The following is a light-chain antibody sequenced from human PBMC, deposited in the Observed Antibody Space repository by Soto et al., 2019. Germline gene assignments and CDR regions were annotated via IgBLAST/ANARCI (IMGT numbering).Light chain of an antibody. CDR2: EVT. Sequence: QSVLTQPPSVSGSPGQSITMSCTGTSSDVGSYNRVSWYQQSPGTAPKLMIYEVTNRPSGVPDRFSGSKSGNTASLTISGIQDEEEDDYYCSSYTTNSIFVCGTWTKVPVL. CDR1: SSDVGSYNR. V-gene: IGLV2-18*02. CDR3: SSYTTNSIFV. J-gene: IGLJ1*01.